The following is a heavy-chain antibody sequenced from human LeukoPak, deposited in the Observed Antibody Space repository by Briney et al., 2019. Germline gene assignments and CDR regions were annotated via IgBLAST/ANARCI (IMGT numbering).Heavy chain of an antibody. V-gene: IGHV1-24*01. CDR2: FDLEDGET. CDR1: GYTVTELS. CDR3: AKWHLGELSSDTETPHAFDI. Sequence: ASVKVSCKVSGYTVTELSMHWVRQAPGKGLEWMGGFDLEDGETIYAQKFKGRVTMTEDTSTDTAYMELSSLRSEDTAVYYCAKWHLGELSSDTETPHAFDIWGQGTMVTVSS. D-gene: IGHD3-16*02. J-gene: IGHJ3*02.